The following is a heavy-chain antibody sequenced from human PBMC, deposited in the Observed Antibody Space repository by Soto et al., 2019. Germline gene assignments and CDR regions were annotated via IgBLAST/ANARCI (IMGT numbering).Heavy chain of an antibody. Sequence: EVQVVESGGGLVKPGGSLRLSCVVSGFTFSNAWMTWVRQAPGAGLQWVGRIKSNTDGATTDYSAPVKGRFTISRDDSKNTVFLQMNSLRTEDTAVYYCTTDLYCSGGRCSLRWGQGTLVTVSS. J-gene: IGHJ1*01. CDR1: GFTFSNAW. CDR3: TTDLYCSGGRCSLR. D-gene: IGHD2-15*01. CDR2: IKSNTDGATT. V-gene: IGHV3-15*01.